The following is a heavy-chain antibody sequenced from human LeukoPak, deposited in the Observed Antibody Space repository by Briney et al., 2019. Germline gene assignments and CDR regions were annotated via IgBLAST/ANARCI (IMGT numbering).Heavy chain of an antibody. Sequence: ASVKVSCKVSGYTLTELSMHWVRQAPGKGLEWMGGFDPEDGETIYAQKFEGRVTMTEDTSTDTAYMELSSLRSEDTAVYYCATDQGEGTRLFDYWGQGTLVTVSS. V-gene: IGHV1-24*01. CDR1: GYTLTELS. D-gene: IGHD2-2*01. J-gene: IGHJ4*02. CDR3: ATDQGEGTRLFDY. CDR2: FDPEDGET.